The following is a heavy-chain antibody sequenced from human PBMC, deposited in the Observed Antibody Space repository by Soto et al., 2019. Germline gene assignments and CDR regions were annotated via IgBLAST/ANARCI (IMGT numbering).Heavy chain of an antibody. V-gene: IGHV5-51*01. CDR1: GYSFTSYW. CDR3: ARPRGCGWYRKAFDI. CDR2: IYPGDSDT. D-gene: IGHD6-19*01. Sequence: GESLKISCKGSGYSFTSYWIGWVRQMPGKGLEWMGIIYPGDSDTRYSPSFQGQVTISADKSISTAYLQWSSLKASDTAMYYCARPRGCGWYRKAFDIWGQGTMVTVSS. J-gene: IGHJ3*02.